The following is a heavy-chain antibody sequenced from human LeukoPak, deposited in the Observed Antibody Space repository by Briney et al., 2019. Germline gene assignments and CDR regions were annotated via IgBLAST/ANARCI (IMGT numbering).Heavy chain of an antibody. CDR1: GFTVSSNH. V-gene: IGHV3-53*01. J-gene: IGHJ4*02. CDR3: ARDKGSFDY. CDR2: IYAGAST. Sequence: PGGSLRLSCAASGFTVSSNHMSWVRQAPGKGLEWVSVIYAGASTHYADTVKGRFSISRDNSKNTLYLQMNSLRAEDTAVYYCARDKGSFDYWGQGTPVTVSS.